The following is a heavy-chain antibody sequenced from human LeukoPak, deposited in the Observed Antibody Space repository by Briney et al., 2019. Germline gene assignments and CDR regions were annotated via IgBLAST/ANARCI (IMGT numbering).Heavy chain of an antibody. CDR1: GGSISSYY. J-gene: IGHJ6*03. D-gene: IGHD6-13*01. CDR3: ARIGSSWPRSGYYYYMDV. CDR2: IYYSGST. V-gene: IGHV4-59*01. Sequence: SETLSLTCTVSGGSISSYYWSWIRQPPGKGLEWIGYIYYSGSTNYNPSLKSRVTISVDTSKNQSSLKLSSVTAADTAVYYCARIGSSWPRSGYYYYMDVWGKGTTVTVSS.